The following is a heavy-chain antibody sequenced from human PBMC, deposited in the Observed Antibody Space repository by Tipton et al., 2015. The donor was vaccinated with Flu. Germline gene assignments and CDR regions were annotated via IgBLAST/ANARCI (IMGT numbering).Heavy chain of an antibody. CDR3: ARSSSAYDYVWGGSYYFDF. Sequence: TLSLTCTVFGGSIGSSTYYWGWIRQPPGKGLEWIGSLYDSGITYYNPSLKSRVTISLDTSKNQFSLKLISVTTADTAVYYCARSSSAYDYVWGGSYYFDFLGQGTLVTVSS. V-gene: IGHV4-39*07. CDR2: LYDSGIT. J-gene: IGHJ4*02. CDR1: GGSIGSSTYY. D-gene: IGHD3-16*01.